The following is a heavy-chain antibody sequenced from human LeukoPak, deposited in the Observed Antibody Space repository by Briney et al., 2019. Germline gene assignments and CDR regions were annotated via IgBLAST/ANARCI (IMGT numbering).Heavy chain of an antibody. CDR1: GGSISSGGYY. V-gene: IGHV4-31*03. D-gene: IGHD3-10*01. Sequence: SETLSLTCTDSGGSISSGGYYWSWIRQHPGKGLEWIGYIYYSGSTYYNPSLKSRVTISVDTSKNQFSLKLSSVTAADTAVYYCARNYYGSGSPSFDYWGQGTLVTVSS. CDR3: ARNYYGSGSPSFDY. J-gene: IGHJ4*02. CDR2: IYYSGST.